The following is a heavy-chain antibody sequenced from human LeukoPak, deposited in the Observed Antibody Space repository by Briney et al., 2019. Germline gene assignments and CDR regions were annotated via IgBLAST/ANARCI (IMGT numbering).Heavy chain of an antibody. J-gene: IGHJ4*02. CDR3: AKDPGGLRYFDWLFYPFDY. Sequence: GGSLRLSCAASGFTFSSYAMSWVRQAPGKGLDWVSAISGSGDSTYYADSVKGRFTISRDNSKNTLYLQMNSLRAEDTAVYYCAKDPGGLRYFDWLFYPFDYWGQGTLVTVSS. V-gene: IGHV3-23*01. D-gene: IGHD3-9*01. CDR2: ISGSGDST. CDR1: GFTFSSYA.